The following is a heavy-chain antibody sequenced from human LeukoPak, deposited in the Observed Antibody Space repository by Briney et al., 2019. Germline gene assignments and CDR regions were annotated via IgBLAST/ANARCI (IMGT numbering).Heavy chain of an antibody. CDR1: GFPFSSYE. CDR2: ISSSGGPI. D-gene: IGHD3-22*01. J-gene: IGHJ4*02. V-gene: IGHV3-48*03. CDR3: ARGGDSYSSGYYFRFEY. Sequence: GGSLRLSCAASGFPFSSYEMTWVRQAPGKGLEWISYISSSGGPIHYSDSVKGRFTVSRDNAKNSLYLQMSSLRAEDTAVYYCARGGDSYSSGYYFRFEYWGQGTLVIVSS.